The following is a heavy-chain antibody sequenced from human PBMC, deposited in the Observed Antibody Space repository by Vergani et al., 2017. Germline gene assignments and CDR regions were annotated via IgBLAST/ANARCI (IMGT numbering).Heavy chain of an antibody. Sequence: QVQLQESGPGLVKPSETLSLTCAVSGFSIDNGYYWDWIRQPPGKGLEWIGSIYRTGHTHFNPSLKGRVTISVDTSNNHFSLRLNSLTAADTAVYYCARRSDSVYDIFRGTQYFFDFWGQGTLVTVSS. D-gene: IGHD3-9*01. J-gene: IGHJ4*02. CDR3: ARRSDSVYDIFRGTQYFFDF. V-gene: IGHV4-38-2*01. CDR2: IYRTGHT. CDR1: GFSIDNGYY.